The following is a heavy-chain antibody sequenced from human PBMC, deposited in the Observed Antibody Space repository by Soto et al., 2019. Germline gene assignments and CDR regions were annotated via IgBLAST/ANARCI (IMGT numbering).Heavy chain of an antibody. CDR3: ARGLLPWFFDL. CDR1: GGSFSDYY. Sequence: SETLSLTCAVYGGSFSDYYWTWIRQPPGKGLGWIGEIYHTGSTNYNPSLKSRGTITVDTSKTQFSLKLSSVTAADTAVYYCARGLLPWFFDLWGPGTLVTVSS. CDR2: IYHTGST. J-gene: IGHJ2*01. V-gene: IGHV4-34*01.